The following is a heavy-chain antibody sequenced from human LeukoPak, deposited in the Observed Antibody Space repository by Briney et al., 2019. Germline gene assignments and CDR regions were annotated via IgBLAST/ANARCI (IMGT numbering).Heavy chain of an antibody. Sequence: GGSLRLSCAVSGFTFSDFWMSWVRQAPGGGLEWVANIHPEGNEKYHVESVKGRFTISRDNAKNSLFLQMNGLRVEDTAVYYCARGDAFSGDHWGQGTPVTVSS. CDR2: IHPEGNEK. CDR3: ARGDAFSGDH. V-gene: IGHV3-7*04. J-gene: IGHJ4*02. CDR1: GFTFSDFW.